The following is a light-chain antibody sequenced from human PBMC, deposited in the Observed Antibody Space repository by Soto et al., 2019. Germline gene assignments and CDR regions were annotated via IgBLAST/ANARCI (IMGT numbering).Light chain of an antibody. CDR3: QQYNNWPPLFT. Sequence: EIVMTQSPATLSVSPGERATLSCRASQSISSNLAWYQQKPGQAPRLLIYDVSVRATGIPARFSGSGSGTEFTLTISSLQSEDFAVYYCQQYNNWPPLFTFGPGTKVDIK. CDR2: DVS. V-gene: IGKV3D-15*01. J-gene: IGKJ3*01. CDR1: QSISSN.